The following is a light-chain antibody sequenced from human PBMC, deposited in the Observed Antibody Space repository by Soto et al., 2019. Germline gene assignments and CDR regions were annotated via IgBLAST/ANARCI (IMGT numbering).Light chain of an antibody. J-gene: IGLJ2*01. CDR2: ENN. V-gene: IGLV1-51*01. CDR1: SSNIGKNY. Sequence: QSVLTQPPSVSAAPGQTVTISCSGSSSNIGKNYVSWYQQLPGTAPRLLIYENNERPSGIPDRFSGSKSGTSATLGITGLETGDEATYYCATWDNSRSPEGVFGGGTKLTAL. CDR3: ATWDNSRSPEGV.